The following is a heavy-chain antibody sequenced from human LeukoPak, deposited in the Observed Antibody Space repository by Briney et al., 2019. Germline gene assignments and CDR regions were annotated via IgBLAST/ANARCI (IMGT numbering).Heavy chain of an antibody. CDR1: GGSISSARYY. CDR2: IYHTGST. D-gene: IGHD6-13*01. V-gene: IGHV4-30-2*01. Sequence: PSQTLSLTCTVSGGSISSARYYWSWIRQPPGKGLEWIGYIYHTGSTYYNPSLKSRVIISVDRSKNQFSLKLSSVTAADTAVYYCARRVAAADYYYYMDVWGKGTTVTVSS. J-gene: IGHJ6*03. CDR3: ARRVAAADYYYYMDV.